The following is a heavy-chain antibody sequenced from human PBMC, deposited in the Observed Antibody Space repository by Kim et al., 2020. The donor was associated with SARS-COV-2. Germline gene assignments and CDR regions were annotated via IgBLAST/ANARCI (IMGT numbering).Heavy chain of an antibody. J-gene: IGHJ6*02. CDR2: IYYSGST. CDR1: GGSISSYY. CDR3: ARGGGTTRITMVQGVKTHNYYGMDV. Sequence: SETLSLTCTVSGGSISSYYWSWIRQPPGKGLEWIGYIYYSGSTNYNPSLKSRVTISVDTSKNQFSLKLSSVTAADTAVYYCARGGGTTRITMVQGVKTHNYYGMDVWGQGTTVTVSS. V-gene: IGHV4-59*13. D-gene: IGHD3-10*01.